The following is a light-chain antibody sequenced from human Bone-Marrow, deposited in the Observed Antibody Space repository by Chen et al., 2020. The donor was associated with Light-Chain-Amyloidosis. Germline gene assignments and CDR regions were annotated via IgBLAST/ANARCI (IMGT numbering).Light chain of an antibody. V-gene: IGLV3-21*02. Sequence: SYVLTQPSSVSVAPGQTATIACGGNNIGSTSVHWYQQTPGQAPLLVVYDESDRPSGIPERLSGSNSGNTATLTISRVEAGDEADYYCQVWDRSSDRPVFGGGTKLTVI. J-gene: IGLJ3*02. CDR2: DES. CDR3: QVWDRSSDRPV. CDR1: NIGSTS.